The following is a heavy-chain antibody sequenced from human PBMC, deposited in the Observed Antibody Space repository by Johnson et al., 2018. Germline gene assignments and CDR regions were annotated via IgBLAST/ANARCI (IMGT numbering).Heavy chain of an antibody. CDR1: GFTFSSYS. Sequence: VQLVQSGGGLVKPGGSLRLSCAASGFTFSSYSMNWVRQAPGKGLEWVSSISSSSSYIYSADSVKGLFTISRDNAKNSLYLQMHSLRAEDTAVYYCGRGRCSSTSCPPGRYYYYGMDVWGQGTTVTVSS. CDR2: ISSSSSYI. J-gene: IGHJ6*02. D-gene: IGHD2-2*01. V-gene: IGHV3-21*01. CDR3: GRGRCSSTSCPPGRYYYYGMDV.